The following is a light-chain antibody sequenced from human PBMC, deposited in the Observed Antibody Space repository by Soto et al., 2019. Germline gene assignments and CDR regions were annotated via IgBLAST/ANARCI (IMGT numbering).Light chain of an antibody. CDR1: NN. V-gene: IGKV3-11*01. J-gene: IGKJ2*02. CDR2: GAS. Sequence: NNLAWYQQKPGQAPRLLIYGASSRAIGIAARFSGSGSATDFSLTITSLEPEDFAVYYCQQRAKWPSTFGPGTKVEMK. CDR3: QQRAKWPST.